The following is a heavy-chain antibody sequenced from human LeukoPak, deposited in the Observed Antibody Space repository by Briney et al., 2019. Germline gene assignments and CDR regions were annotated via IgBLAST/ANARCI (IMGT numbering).Heavy chain of an antibody. V-gene: IGHV4-39*07. CDR1: GGSISSSSYY. CDR2: TYYSGST. J-gene: IGHJ4*02. D-gene: IGHD6-13*01. Sequence: SETLSLTCTVSGGSISSSSYYWGWIRQPPGKGLEWIGSTYYSGSTYYNPSLKSRVTISVDTPKNQFSLKLSSVTAADTAVYYRATTAAGTYYFDYWGQGTLVTVSS. CDR3: ATTAAGTYYFDY.